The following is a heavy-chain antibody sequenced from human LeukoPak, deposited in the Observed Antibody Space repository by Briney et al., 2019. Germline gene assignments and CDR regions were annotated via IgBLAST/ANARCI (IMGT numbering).Heavy chain of an antibody. CDR2: IYYSGST. CDR3: ARHRDTDYLDY. Sequence: PSETLSLTCAVYGGSFSGYYWSWIRQPPGKGLEWIGYIYYSGSTNYNPSLKSRVTISVDTSKNQFSLKLSSVTAADTAVYYCARHRDTDYLDYWGQGTLVTVSS. CDR1: GGSFSGYY. J-gene: IGHJ4*02. V-gene: IGHV4-59*08.